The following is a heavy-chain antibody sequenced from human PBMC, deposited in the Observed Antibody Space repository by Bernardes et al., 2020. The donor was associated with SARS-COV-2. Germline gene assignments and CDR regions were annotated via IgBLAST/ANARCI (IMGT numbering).Heavy chain of an antibody. CDR2: ISSSGSTI. CDR1: GFTFSDYY. D-gene: IGHD2-21*02. CDR3: ARERVTVVTPRIYFDY. Sequence: GRSLRLSCAASGFTFSDYYMSWIRQAPGKGLEWVSYISSSGSTIYYADSVKGRFTISRDNAKNSLYLQMNSLRAEDTAVYYCARERVTVVTPRIYFDYWGQGTLVTVSS. J-gene: IGHJ4*02. V-gene: IGHV3-11*01.